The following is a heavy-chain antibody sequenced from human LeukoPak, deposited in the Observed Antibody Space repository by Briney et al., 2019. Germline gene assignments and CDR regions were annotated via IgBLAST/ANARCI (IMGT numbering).Heavy chain of an antibody. CDR1: GYTLTELS. D-gene: IGHD3-22*01. J-gene: IGHJ4*02. CDR3: ATISNLYDSSGLFDY. V-gene: IGHV1-24*01. Sequence: ASVKVSCKVSGYTLTELSMHWVRQAPGKGREWMGGFDPEDGETIYAQKFQGRVTMTEDTSTDTAYMELSSLRSEDTAVYSCATISNLYDSSGLFDYWGQGTLVTVSS. CDR2: FDPEDGET.